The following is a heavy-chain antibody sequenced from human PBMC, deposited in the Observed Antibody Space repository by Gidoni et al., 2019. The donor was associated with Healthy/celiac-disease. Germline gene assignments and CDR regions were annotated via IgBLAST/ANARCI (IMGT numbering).Heavy chain of an antibody. CDR1: GGSFSGYY. J-gene: IGHJ5*02. Sequence: QVQLQQWGAGLLKPSETLSLTCAVYGGSFSGYYWSWIRQPPGKGLEWIGEINHSGSTNYNPSLKSRVTISVDTSKNQFSLKLSSVTAADTAVYYCARARYSYGHWFDPWGQGTLVTVSS. CDR2: INHSGST. V-gene: IGHV4-34*01. D-gene: IGHD5-18*01. CDR3: ARARYSYGHWFDP.